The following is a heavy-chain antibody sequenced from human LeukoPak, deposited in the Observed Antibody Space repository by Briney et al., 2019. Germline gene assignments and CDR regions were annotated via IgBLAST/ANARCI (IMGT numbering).Heavy chain of an antibody. D-gene: IGHD2-21*01. CDR3: ARDALPIPKGHYSMDV. J-gene: IGHJ6*02. Sequence: ASVKVSCKASGYTFTGYYMHWVRQAPGQGLEWMGWINPNSGGTNYAQKFQGWVTMTRDTSISTAYMELSRLRSDDTAVYYCARDALPIPKGHYSMDVWGQGTTVTVSS. CDR2: INPNSGGT. CDR1: GYTFTGYY. V-gene: IGHV1-2*04.